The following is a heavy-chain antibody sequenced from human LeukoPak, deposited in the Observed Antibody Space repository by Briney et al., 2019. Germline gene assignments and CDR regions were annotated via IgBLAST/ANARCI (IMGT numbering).Heavy chain of an antibody. J-gene: IGHJ4*02. CDR2: MNPDSGNT. CDR3: ARGPPNWGYDY. Sequence: ASVKVSCKASGYTFTSYDINWVRQATGQGLEWMGWMNPDSGNTGYAQKFQDRVTMTRNTSISTAYMELSSLRSDDTAVYYCARGPPNWGYDYWGPGTLVTVSS. CDR1: GYTFTSYD. V-gene: IGHV1-8*01. D-gene: IGHD7-27*01.